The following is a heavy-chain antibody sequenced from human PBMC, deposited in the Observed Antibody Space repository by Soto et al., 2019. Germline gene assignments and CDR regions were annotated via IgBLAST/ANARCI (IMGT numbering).Heavy chain of an antibody. CDR3: ARDAAAGGYYYYYGMDV. D-gene: IGHD6-13*01. V-gene: IGHV3-21*01. CDR2: ISSSSSYI. Sequence: GESLKISCAASGFTLSSYSMNWVRQAPGKGLEWVSSISSSSSYIYYADSVKGRFTISRDNAKNSLYLQMNSLRAEDTAVYYCARDAAAGGYYYYYGMDVWGQGTTVTVSS. CDR1: GFTLSSYS. J-gene: IGHJ6*02.